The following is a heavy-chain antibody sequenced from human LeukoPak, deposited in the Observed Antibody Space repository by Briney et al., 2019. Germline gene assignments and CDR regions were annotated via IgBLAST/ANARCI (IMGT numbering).Heavy chain of an antibody. V-gene: IGHV3-30*03. D-gene: IGHD6-13*01. CDR1: GFTFSSYP. J-gene: IGHJ4*02. CDR3: ARGSAAAEDY. CDR2: ISYDGSNK. Sequence: GGSLRLSCAASGFTFSSYPMHWVRQAPGKGLEWVAFISYDGSNKYYADSVKGRFIISRDNSENTLYLQMNSLRAEDTAVYYCARGSAAAEDYWGQGTLITVSS.